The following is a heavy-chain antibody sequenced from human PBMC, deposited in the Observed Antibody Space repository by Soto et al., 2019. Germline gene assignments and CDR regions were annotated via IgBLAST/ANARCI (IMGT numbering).Heavy chain of an antibody. D-gene: IGHD6-13*01. CDR3: ARGIRLAAPSVLNWFDP. CDR1: GGSISSSSYY. CDR2: IYYSGST. V-gene: IGHV4-30-4*08. J-gene: IGHJ5*02. Sequence: SETLSLTCIVSGGSISSSSYYWGWIRQPPGKGLEWIGYIYYSGSTYYNPSLKSRVTISVDTSKNQFSLKLSSVTAADTAVYYCARGIRLAAPSVLNWFDPWGQGTLVTVSS.